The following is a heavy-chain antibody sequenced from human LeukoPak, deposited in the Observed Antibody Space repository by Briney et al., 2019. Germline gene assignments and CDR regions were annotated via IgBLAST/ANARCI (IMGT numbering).Heavy chain of an antibody. D-gene: IGHD2-15*01. J-gene: IGHJ4*02. Sequence: GGSLRLSCAASGFTFSDYAMNWVRQAPGKGLEWVSSISSGGSYISYADSVKGRFTVSRDNAKDSLFLQMRSLRDEDTAVYYCARGPALYCISSSCLDGVDSGQGTLVSVSS. V-gene: IGHV3-21*01. CDR3: ARGPALYCISSSCLDGVD. CDR1: GFTFSDYA. CDR2: ISSGGSYI.